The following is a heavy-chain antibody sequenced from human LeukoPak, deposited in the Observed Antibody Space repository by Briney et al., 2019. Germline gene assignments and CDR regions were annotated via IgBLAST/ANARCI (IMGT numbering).Heavy chain of an antibody. V-gene: IGHV3-23*01. CDR3: AKVRYSGYDPPYYFDY. CDR1: AFTFSSYA. J-gene: IGHJ4*02. CDR2: ISGSGGST. Sequence: PGGSLRLSCAASAFTFSSYAMSWVRQAPGKGLEWVSAISGSGGSTYYADSVKGRFTISRDNSKNTLYLQMNSLRAEDTAVYYCAKVRYSGYDPPYYFDYWGQGTLVTVSS. D-gene: IGHD5-12*01.